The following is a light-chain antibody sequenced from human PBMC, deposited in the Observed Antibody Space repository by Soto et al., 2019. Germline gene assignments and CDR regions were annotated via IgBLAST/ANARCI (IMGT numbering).Light chain of an antibody. J-gene: IGKJ4*01. CDR2: GAS. Sequence: EKVMTQSPATLSVSPGERATLSCRASQSVSSNLAWYQQKPGQAPRLLIYGASTRATGTPDRFSGSGSGTDFTFTISRLEPEDSAVYYCQQYGNSVTFGGGTKVDIK. V-gene: IGKV3D-15*01. CDR1: QSVSSN. CDR3: QQYGNSVT.